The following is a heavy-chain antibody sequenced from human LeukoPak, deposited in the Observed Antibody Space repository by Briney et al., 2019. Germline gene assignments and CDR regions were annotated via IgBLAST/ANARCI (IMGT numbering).Heavy chain of an antibody. CDR3: ARGGGRGSIGGDC. D-gene: IGHD3-10*01. J-gene: IGHJ4*02. Sequence: GGSLRLSCAASGFAFSTYWMHWVRQAPGKGLVWVSRIKSDGSSTTYAHFVKGRFTVSRDNAKNTLYLQMRSLRADDTAMYFWARGGGRGSIGGDCWGQGTLVTVSS. V-gene: IGHV3-74*03. CDR1: GFAFSTYW. CDR2: IKSDGSST.